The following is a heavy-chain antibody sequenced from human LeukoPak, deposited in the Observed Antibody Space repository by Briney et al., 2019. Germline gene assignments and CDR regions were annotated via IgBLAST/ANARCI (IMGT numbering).Heavy chain of an antibody. D-gene: IGHD3-22*01. V-gene: IGHV4-34*01. CDR3: ARGLGPMSPSLEY. Sequence: PSDTLSLTCAVSGESFSYNYWTWVRQPPGKGLEWIGDINHSGRVNYRPSLKSRVTISVDTSKSQFSLKLSAVTAADTAVYYCARGLGPMSPSLEYWGQGSLVTVSS. J-gene: IGHJ4*02. CDR1: GESFSYNY. CDR2: INHSGRV.